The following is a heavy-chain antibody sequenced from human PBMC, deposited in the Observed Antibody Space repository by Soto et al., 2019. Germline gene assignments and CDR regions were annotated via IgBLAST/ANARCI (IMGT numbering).Heavy chain of an antibody. J-gene: IGHJ5*02. CDR1: GGSISSYY. Sequence: SETLSLTCTVSGGSISSYYWSWIRQPPGKGLEWIGYIYYSGSTNYNPSLKSRVTISVDTSKNQFSLKLSSVTAADTAVYYCARHYDFWSGYPKGWWFDPWGQGTLVTVSS. V-gene: IGHV4-59*08. D-gene: IGHD3-3*01. CDR3: ARHYDFWSGYPKGWWFDP. CDR2: IYYSGST.